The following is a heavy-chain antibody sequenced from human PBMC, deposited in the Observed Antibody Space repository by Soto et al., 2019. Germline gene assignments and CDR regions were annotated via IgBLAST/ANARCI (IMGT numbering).Heavy chain of an antibody. CDR3: ARDPRGYGDYYCGNYYGMDV. CDR1: GYSISSGYY. J-gene: IGHJ6*02. CDR2: IYHSGST. V-gene: IGHV4-38-2*02. D-gene: IGHD4-17*01. Sequence: SETLSLTCAVSGYSISSGYYWGWIRQPPGKGLEWIGSIYHSGSTYYNPSLKSRVTISVDTSKNQFSLKLSSVTAADTAVYYCARDPRGYGDYYCGNYYGMDVWGQGATVTASS.